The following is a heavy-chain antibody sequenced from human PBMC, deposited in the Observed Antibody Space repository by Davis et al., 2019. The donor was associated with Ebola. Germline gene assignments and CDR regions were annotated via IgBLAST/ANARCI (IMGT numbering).Heavy chain of an antibody. D-gene: IGHD6-13*01. CDR1: GFTFSSYD. J-gene: IGHJ2*01. Sequence: GESLKISCAASGFTFSSYDMHWVRQATGKGLEWVSAIGTAGDPYYPGSVKGRFTISRENAKNSLYLQMNSLRAGDTAVYYCARTTGIAAAGSWWYFDLWGRGTLVTVSS. CDR3: ARTTGIAAAGSWWYFDL. V-gene: IGHV3-13*05. CDR2: IGTAGDP.